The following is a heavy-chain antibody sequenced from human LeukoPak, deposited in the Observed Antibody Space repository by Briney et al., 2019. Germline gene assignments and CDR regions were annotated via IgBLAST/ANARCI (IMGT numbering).Heavy chain of an antibody. J-gene: IGHJ4*02. CDR3: ASQNAVAGTFY. V-gene: IGHV1-46*03. CDR2: INPSVGST. D-gene: IGHD6-19*01. Sequence: ASVKVSCKASGYTFTSYYMHWVRQAPGQRLERMGIINPSVGSTSYAQKFQCRVTLTRNTSTSTVYMELSSLRSEDTAVYYSASQNAVAGTFYWGQGTLVTVSS. CDR1: GYTFTSYY.